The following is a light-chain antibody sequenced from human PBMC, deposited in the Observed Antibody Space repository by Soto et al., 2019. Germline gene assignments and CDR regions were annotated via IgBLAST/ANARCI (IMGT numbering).Light chain of an antibody. V-gene: IGKV3-15*01. Sequence: EIVMTQSPATLSVSPGERVTLSCRASQSVSSNLVWYQQKPGQAPRLLIYGASTRATGIPARFSGSGSGTEFTLTIGSLQSEDFGVYYCQQYNGWPPWTFGQGTKVEIK. J-gene: IGKJ1*01. CDR2: GAS. CDR3: QQYNGWPPWT. CDR1: QSVSSN.